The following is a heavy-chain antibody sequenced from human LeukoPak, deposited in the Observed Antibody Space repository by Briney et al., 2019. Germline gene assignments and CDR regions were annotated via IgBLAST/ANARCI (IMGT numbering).Heavy chain of an antibody. CDR2: ISDDGSYT. D-gene: IGHD3-3*01. CDR1: GFSFSSHW. V-gene: IGHV3-74*01. J-gene: IGHJ4*02. Sequence: GGSLRLSCAASGFSFSSHWVHWVRQAPGKGLVWVSRISDDGSYTSNVDSVKGRFTISRDNVNNMLYLHMNSLRAEDTAVYYCASFGVSWRSSYWGQGTLVTVSS. CDR3: ASFGVSWRSSY.